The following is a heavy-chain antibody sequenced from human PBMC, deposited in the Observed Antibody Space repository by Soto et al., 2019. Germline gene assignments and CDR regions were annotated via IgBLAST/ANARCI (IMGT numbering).Heavy chain of an antibody. V-gene: IGHV4-59*01. Sequence: SEILSLTCTVSGGSISSYYWSWIRQPPGKGLEWIGYIYYSGSTNYNPSLKSRVTISVDTSKNQFSLKLSSVTAADTAVYYCARVFHGDYIWGSYRPAHFDYWGQGTLVTVSS. CDR3: ARVFHGDYIWGSYRPAHFDY. CDR1: GGSISSYY. D-gene: IGHD3-16*02. CDR2: IYYSGST. J-gene: IGHJ4*02.